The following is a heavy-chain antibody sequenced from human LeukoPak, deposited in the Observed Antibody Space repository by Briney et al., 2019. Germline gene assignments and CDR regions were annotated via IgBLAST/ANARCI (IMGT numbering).Heavy chain of an antibody. V-gene: IGHV3-23*01. J-gene: IGHJ3*02. Sequence: GGSLRLSCAASGFTFSSYAMSWVRQAPGKGLEWVSAISGSGGSTYYADSVKGRFTISRDNSKNTLYLQMNSLRAEDTAVYYCASSCGGDCYSEVDAFDIWGQGTMVTVSS. D-gene: IGHD2-21*02. CDR1: GFTFSSYA. CDR3: ASSCGGDCYSEVDAFDI. CDR2: ISGSGGST.